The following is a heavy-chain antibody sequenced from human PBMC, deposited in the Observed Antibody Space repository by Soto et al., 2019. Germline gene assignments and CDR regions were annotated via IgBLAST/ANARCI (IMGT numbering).Heavy chain of an antibody. Sequence: SETLSLTCTVSCGSISNLYWSRIRQPPGKGLEWIGYIYYSGSTNYNPSLKSRVTISVDTSKNQFSLKLSSVTAADTAVYYCARCPENYYGMDVWGQGTTVTVSS. CDR1: CGSISNLY. CDR2: IYYSGST. V-gene: IGHV4-59*11. CDR3: ARCPENYYGMDV. J-gene: IGHJ6*02.